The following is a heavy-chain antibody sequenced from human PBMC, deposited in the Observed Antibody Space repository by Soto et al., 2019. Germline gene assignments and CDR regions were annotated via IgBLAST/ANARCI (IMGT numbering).Heavy chain of an antibody. D-gene: IGHD2-2*02. J-gene: IGHJ6*02. Sequence: QVQLVQSGAEVKKPGASVKVSCKASGYTFTSYGISWVRQAPGQGLEWMGWISAYNGNTNYAQKLQGRVTMPTDTSTSTAYMELRSLRSDDTAVYYCARDAPTYQLLYGADYYGMDVWGQGTTVTVSS. CDR2: ISAYNGNT. V-gene: IGHV1-18*04. CDR1: GYTFTSYG. CDR3: ARDAPTYQLLYGADYYGMDV.